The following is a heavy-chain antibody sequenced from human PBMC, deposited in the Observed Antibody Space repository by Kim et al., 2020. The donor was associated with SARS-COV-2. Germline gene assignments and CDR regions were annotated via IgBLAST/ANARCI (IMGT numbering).Heavy chain of an antibody. CDR3: ARDQFSAYTYGGFDY. CDR1: GDTLTNYG. D-gene: IGHD5-18*01. J-gene: IGHJ4*02. V-gene: IGHV1-18*04. CDR2: VSSYNGDT. Sequence: ASVKVSCKVSGDTLTNYGINWVRQAPGQGLEWMGWVSSYNGDTNYAQKLQGRVTMTTDTSTSTAYMELRSLRSDDTALYYCARDQFSAYTYGGFDYWGQGTLVTVSS.